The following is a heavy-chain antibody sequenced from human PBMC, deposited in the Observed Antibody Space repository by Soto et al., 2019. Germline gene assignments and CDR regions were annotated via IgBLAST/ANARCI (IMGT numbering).Heavy chain of an antibody. CDR2: ISAYNGNT. J-gene: IGHJ4*02. CDR3: ARAAPLGCGGDCYVLSDY. Sequence: ASVKVSCKASGYTFTSYGINWVRQAPGQGLEWMGWISAYNGNTHYAQKFQGRVTMTRDTSTSTVYMELSSPRSEDTAVYYCARAAPLGCGGDCYVLSDYWGQGTLVTVSS. CDR1: GYTFTSYG. D-gene: IGHD2-21*02. V-gene: IGHV1-18*01.